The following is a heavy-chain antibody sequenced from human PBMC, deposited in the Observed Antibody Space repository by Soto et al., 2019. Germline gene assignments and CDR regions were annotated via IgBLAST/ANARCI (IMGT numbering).Heavy chain of an antibody. J-gene: IGHJ4*02. Sequence: GGSLRLSCAASGFTFSSYAMHWVRQAPGKGLEWVAVISYDGSNKYYADSVKGRFTISRDNSKNTLYLQMNSLRVEDTAVYYCAKDRRPWLVSNYFDYWGQGTLVTVLL. D-gene: IGHD6-19*01. CDR1: GFTFSSYA. V-gene: IGHV3-30*18. CDR3: AKDRRPWLVSNYFDY. CDR2: ISYDGSNK.